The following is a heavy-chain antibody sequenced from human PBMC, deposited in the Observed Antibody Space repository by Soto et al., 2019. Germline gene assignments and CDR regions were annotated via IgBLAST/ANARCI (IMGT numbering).Heavy chain of an antibody. CDR1: GGSFSGYY. J-gene: IGHJ6*03. D-gene: IGHD3-3*01. CDR3: ARSSEYYYFWRGDFQALHYYYYMDV. Sequence: PSETLSLTCAVYGGSFSGYYWSWIRQPPGKGLEWIGEINHSGSTNYNPSLKRRVTISVDTSKNQFFLKLSSVTAADTAVYYCARSSEYYYFWRGDFQALHYYYYMDVWGKGTTVTVS. CDR2: INHSGST. V-gene: IGHV4-34*01.